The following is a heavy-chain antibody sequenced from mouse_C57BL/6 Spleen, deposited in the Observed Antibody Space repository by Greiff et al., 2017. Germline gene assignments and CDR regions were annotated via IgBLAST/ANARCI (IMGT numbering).Heavy chain of an antibody. Sequence: EVHLVESGGGLVKPGGSLKLSCAASGFTFSSYAMSWVRQTPEKRLEWVATISDGGTYTYYPDNVKGRFTISRDNAKNNLYLQMSQLKSEDTAMYYCARSPLYGSSYGWYFDVWGTGTTVTVSS. D-gene: IGHD1-1*01. V-gene: IGHV5-4*01. J-gene: IGHJ1*03. CDR1: GFTFSSYA. CDR3: ARSPLYGSSYGWYFDV. CDR2: ISDGGTYT.